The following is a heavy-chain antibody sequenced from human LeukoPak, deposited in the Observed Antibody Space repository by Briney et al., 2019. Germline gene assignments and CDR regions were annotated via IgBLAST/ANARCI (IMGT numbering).Heavy chain of an antibody. Sequence: ASVKVSCKASGYTFTSYDINWVRQAPGQGLEWMGWINPNSGGTQYSQKFQGRVTLTRDTSITTGYMELSGLTSDDTAAYYCASLSYYDLSGYFYWGQGTLVTVSS. D-gene: IGHD3-22*01. CDR3: ASLSYYDLSGYFY. J-gene: IGHJ4*02. V-gene: IGHV1-2*02. CDR2: INPNSGGT. CDR1: GYTFTSYD.